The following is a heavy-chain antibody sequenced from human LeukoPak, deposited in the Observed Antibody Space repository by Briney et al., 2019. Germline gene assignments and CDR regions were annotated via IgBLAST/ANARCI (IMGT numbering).Heavy chain of an antibody. CDR2: IYYSGST. Sequence: SETLSLTCTVSGGSISSSSYYWGWIRQPPGKGLEWIGSIYYSGSTYYNPSLKSRVTISVDTSKNQFSLKLSSVTAADTAVYYCAREGVWFGELWENWFDPWGQGTLVTVSS. D-gene: IGHD3-10*01. V-gene: IGHV4-39*07. CDR1: GGSISSSSYY. J-gene: IGHJ5*02. CDR3: AREGVWFGELWENWFDP.